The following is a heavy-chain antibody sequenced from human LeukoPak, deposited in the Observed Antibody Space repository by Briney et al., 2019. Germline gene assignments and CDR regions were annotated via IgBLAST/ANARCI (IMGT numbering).Heavy chain of an antibody. CDR1: GYTFSTNW. D-gene: IGHD3-10*01. Sequence: GESLKISCKGSGYTFSTNWIGWVRQMPGKGLESMGIIYPADSDTTYSPSFQGHVTISADKSIDTVYLQWSSLKASDTAMYLCARQSRDGSKTRGYYFDFWGQGTLVTVSS. J-gene: IGHJ4*02. CDR3: ARQSRDGSKTRGYYFDF. CDR2: IYPADSDT. V-gene: IGHV5-51*01.